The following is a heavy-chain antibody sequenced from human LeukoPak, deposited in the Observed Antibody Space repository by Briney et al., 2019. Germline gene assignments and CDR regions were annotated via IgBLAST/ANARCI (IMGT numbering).Heavy chain of an antibody. J-gene: IGHJ5*02. CDR1: GFTVSSNY. CDR3: ARGPSIYYDFWSGENWFDP. V-gene: IGHV3-53*01. CDR2: IYSGGST. Sequence: GGSLRLSCAASGFTVSSNYMSWVRQAPGKGLEWVSVIYSGGSTYYADSVKGRFTISRDNSKNTLYLQMNSLRAEDTAVYYCARGPSIYYDFWSGENWFDPWGQGTLVTVSS. D-gene: IGHD3-3*01.